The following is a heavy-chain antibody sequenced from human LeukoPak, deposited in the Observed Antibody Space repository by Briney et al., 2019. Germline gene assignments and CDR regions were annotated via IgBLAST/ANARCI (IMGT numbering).Heavy chain of an antibody. CDR3: ARNIRELITGTTNWFDP. J-gene: IGHJ5*02. D-gene: IGHD1-7*01. Sequence: GASVKVSCKASGYTFTGYYMHWVRRAPGQGLEWMGWINPNSGGTNYAQKFQGRVTMTRDTSISTAYMELSRLRSDDTAVYYCARNIRELITGTTNWFDPWGQGTLVTVSS. CDR1: GYTFTGYY. V-gene: IGHV1-2*02. CDR2: INPNSGGT.